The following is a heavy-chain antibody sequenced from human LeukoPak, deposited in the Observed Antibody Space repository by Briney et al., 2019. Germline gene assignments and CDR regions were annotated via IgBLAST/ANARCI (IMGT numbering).Heavy chain of an antibody. CDR1: GYTFTAYW. J-gene: IGHJ3*02. V-gene: IGHV5-51*01. CDR3: GRHQHSGSYGAFDI. D-gene: IGHD1-26*01. CDR2: IHPGESDT. Sequence: GESLRISLQGPGYTFTAYWIGWGGQLPGKGLEWVGIIHPGESDTSYSPSFQGQVTISADKSIPTAYLQWSSLKASDTAMYYCGRHQHSGSYGAFDIWGQGTMVTVPS.